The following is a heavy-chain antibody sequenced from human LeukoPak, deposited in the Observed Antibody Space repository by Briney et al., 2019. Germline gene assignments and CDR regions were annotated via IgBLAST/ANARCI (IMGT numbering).Heavy chain of an antibody. CDR1: GFTFSSYW. Sequence: GGSLRLSCAASGFTFSSYWMSWVRQAPGKGLEWVANIKQDGSEKYYVDSVKGRFTISRDNAKNSLYLQMNSLRAEGTAVYYCARDDCSGGSCYSHAFDIWGQGTMVTVSS. CDR2: IKQDGSEK. J-gene: IGHJ3*02. D-gene: IGHD2-15*01. CDR3: ARDDCSGGSCYSHAFDI. V-gene: IGHV3-7*01.